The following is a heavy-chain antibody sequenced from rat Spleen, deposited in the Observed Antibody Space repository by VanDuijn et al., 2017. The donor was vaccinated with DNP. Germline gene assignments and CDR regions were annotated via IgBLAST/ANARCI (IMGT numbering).Heavy chain of an antibody. Sequence: EVQLQESGPGLVKPSQSLSLTCSVTGFSITSNYWGWIRKFPGNKMEWIGHISYSGSTSYLPSLKSRISITRDTSKNQFFLQLNSVITEDTAIYYCATHLGMGIDYFDYWGQGVMVTVST. CDR1: GFSITSNY. D-gene: IGHD1-7*01. CDR3: ATHLGMGIDYFDY. V-gene: IGHV3-1*01. J-gene: IGHJ2*01. CDR2: ISYSGST.